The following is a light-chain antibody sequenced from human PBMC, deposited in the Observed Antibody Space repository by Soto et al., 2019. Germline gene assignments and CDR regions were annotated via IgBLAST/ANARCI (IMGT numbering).Light chain of an antibody. CDR3: CSFAGSATWI. Sequence: QSALTQPASVSGSPGQSITISCTGTSSDVGSYNLVSWYQQHPGKAPKLMIYEVNKWPSGVSNRFSGSKSGNTASLTISGLQAEDEADYYCCSFAGSATWIFGGGTK. CDR2: EVN. J-gene: IGLJ2*01. V-gene: IGLV2-23*02. CDR1: SSDVGSYNL.